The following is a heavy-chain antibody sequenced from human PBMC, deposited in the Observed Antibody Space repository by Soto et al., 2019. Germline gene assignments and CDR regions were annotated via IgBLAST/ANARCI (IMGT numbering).Heavy chain of an antibody. CDR3: EREREYSYGTDY. CDR1: GFTFSSYS. Sequence: GGSLRLSCAASGFTFSSYSMNWVRQAPGKGLEWVSSISSSSSYIYYADSVKGRFTISRDNAKNSLYLQMNSLRAEETAVYYCEREREYSYGTDYWGQGTLVTVSS. CDR2: ISSSSSYI. J-gene: IGHJ4*02. V-gene: IGHV3-21*01. D-gene: IGHD5-18*01.